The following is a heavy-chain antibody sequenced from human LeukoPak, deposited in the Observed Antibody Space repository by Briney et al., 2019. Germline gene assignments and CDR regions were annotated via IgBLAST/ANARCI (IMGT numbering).Heavy chain of an antibody. J-gene: IGHJ4*02. CDR1: GYTFTSYG. CDR2: ISAYNGNT. D-gene: IGHD4-23*01. CDR3: ARARESTVVTDFDY. V-gene: IGHV1-18*01. Sequence: GASVKVSCKASGYTFTSYGIGWVRQAPGQGLEWMGWISAYNGNTNYAQKLQGRVTMTTDTSTSTAYMELRSLRSDDTAVYYRARARESTVVTDFDYWGQGTLVTVSS.